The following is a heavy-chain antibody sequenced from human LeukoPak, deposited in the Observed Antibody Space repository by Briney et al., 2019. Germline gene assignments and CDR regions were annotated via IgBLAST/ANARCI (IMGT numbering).Heavy chain of an antibody. Sequence: SETLSLTCAVYGGSFSGYYWSWIRQPPGKGLEWIGEINHSGSTNYNPSLKSRVTISVDTSKNQFSLKLSSVTAADTGVYFCARGGGCTGGDCYSDWFDPWGPGILVTVSS. V-gene: IGHV4-34*01. J-gene: IGHJ5*02. CDR3: ARGGGCTGGDCYSDWFDP. CDR1: GGSFSGYY. D-gene: IGHD2-21*02. CDR2: INHSGST.